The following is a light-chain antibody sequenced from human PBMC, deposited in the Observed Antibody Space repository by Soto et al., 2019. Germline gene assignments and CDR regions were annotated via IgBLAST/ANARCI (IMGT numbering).Light chain of an antibody. CDR2: GAS. CDR3: QQYNTWPPLT. CDR1: QSVSSN. Sequence: EIVMTQSPATLSVSPGERATLSCRASQSVSSNLAWYQQKPGQAPRLLIYGASTRATGIPARFSGSGSGTEFSITISSLQSEDFAVYYCQQYNTWPPLTCGGGTKVEIK. J-gene: IGKJ4*01. V-gene: IGKV3-15*01.